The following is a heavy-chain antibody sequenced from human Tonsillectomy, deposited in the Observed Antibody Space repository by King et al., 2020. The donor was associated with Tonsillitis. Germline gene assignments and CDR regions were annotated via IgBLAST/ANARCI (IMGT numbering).Heavy chain of an antibody. CDR3: ARNRDYGDYVDF. Sequence: QLQLQESGPGLVRPSQTLSLICSVSGDSLTSGGYFWSWIRQHPDKGLEWIGSIYHSGPTYHTPSLRSRLFMSVYTSKNQFSLRLTSVTVADTAVYYCARNRDYGDYVDFWGQGTLVAVPS. J-gene: IGHJ4*02. CDR1: GDSLTSGGYF. D-gene: IGHD4-17*01. CDR2: IYHSGPT. V-gene: IGHV4-31*03.